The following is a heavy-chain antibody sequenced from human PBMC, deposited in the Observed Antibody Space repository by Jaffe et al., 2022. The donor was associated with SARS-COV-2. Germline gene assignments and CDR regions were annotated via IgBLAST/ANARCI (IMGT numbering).Heavy chain of an antibody. J-gene: IGHJ6*02. Sequence: QVQLVESGGGVVQPGRSLRLSCAASGFTFSSYAMHWVRQAPGKGLEWVAVISYDGSNKYYADSVKGRFTISRDNSKNTLYLQMNSLRAEDTAVYYCARDRCLGASCYSPDYYGMDVWGQGTTVTVSS. D-gene: IGHD2-2*01. CDR3: ARDRCLGASCYSPDYYGMDV. V-gene: IGHV3-30-3*01. CDR1: GFTFSSYA. CDR2: ISYDGSNK.